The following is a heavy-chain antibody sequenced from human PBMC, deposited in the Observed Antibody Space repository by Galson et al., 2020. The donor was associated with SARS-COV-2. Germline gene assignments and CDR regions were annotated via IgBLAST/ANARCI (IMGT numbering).Heavy chain of an antibody. J-gene: IGHJ5*02. CDR2: MNPHSGNT. CDR3: ARSYDDFATWFDP. V-gene: IGHV1-8*01. D-gene: IGHD4-17*01. Sequence: ASVKVSCKASGYTFTSYEINWVRQAPGQGLEWMGWMNPHSGNTCYAQKFQGRVTMTRTTSISTAYMELNSLTSEDTAVYYCARSYDDFATWFDPWGQGTLVTVSS. CDR1: GYTFTSYE.